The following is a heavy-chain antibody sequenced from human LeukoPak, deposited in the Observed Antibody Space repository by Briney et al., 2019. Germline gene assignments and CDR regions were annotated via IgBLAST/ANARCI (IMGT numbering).Heavy chain of an antibody. CDR2: ISGSGGST. V-gene: IGHV3-23*01. J-gene: IGHJ4*02. D-gene: IGHD6-13*01. Sequence: PGGSLRLSCAASGFTFSSYAMSWVRQAPGKGLGWVSAISGSGGSTNYADSVKGRFTISRGNAENTLYLQMNSLRAEDTAAYYCARKAAGLTLDFWGQGTLVTVSS. CDR1: GFTFSSYA. CDR3: ARKAAGLTLDF.